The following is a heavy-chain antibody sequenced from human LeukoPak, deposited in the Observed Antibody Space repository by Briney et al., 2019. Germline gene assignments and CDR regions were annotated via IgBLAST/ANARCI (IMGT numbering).Heavy chain of an antibody. CDR3: ATTPLRFLEWLFDY. J-gene: IGHJ4*02. Sequence: GGCLRLSCAASGFTFSDYYMSWIRQAPGKGLEWVSYISSSGSTIYYADSVKGRFTNSRDNAKNSLYLQMNSLRAEDTAVYYCATTPLRFLEWLFDYWGQGTLVTVSS. CDR2: ISSSGSTI. CDR1: GFTFSDYY. V-gene: IGHV3-11*01. D-gene: IGHD3-3*01.